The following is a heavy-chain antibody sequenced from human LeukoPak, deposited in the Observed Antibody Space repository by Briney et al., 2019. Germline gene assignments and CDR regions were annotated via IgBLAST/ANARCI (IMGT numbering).Heavy chain of an antibody. V-gene: IGHV3-7*01. J-gene: IGHJ4*02. Sequence: PGGSLRLSCTASGFIFRSYWMSWVRQAPGKGLECVANLNQDGSGKYYMDSVKGRFTISRDNAKNTLSLEMNSLRAEDTAVYYCTRRTSVVPFDYWGQGTLVTVSS. CDR1: GFIFRSYW. CDR3: TRRTSVVPFDY. D-gene: IGHD2-2*01. CDR2: LNQDGSGK.